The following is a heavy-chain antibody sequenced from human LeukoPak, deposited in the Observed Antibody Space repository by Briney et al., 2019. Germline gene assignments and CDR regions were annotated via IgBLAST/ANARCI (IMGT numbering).Heavy chain of an antibody. D-gene: IGHD6-19*01. V-gene: IGHV4-30-2*01. Sequence: TLSLTCAVSGGSISSGGYSWSWIRQPPGKGLEWIGYIYHSGSTYYNPSLKSRVTISVDRSKNQFSLKLSSVTAADTAVYYCARGVSGIAVAEIDYWGQGTLVTVSS. CDR2: IYHSGST. J-gene: IGHJ4*02. CDR3: ARGVSGIAVAEIDY. CDR1: GGSISSGGYS.